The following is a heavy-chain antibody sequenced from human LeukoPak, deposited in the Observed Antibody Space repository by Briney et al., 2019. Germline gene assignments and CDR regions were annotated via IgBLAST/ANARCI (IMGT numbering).Heavy chain of an antibody. J-gene: IGHJ4*02. CDR3: ARSQEPHYYGSGSYPLDY. Sequence: GASVKVSCKASGYTFTSYDINWVRQATGQGLEWMGWMNPNSGNTGYAQKFQGRVTITRNTSISTAYMELSSLRSEDTAVYYCARSQEPHYYGSGSYPLDYWGQGTLVTVSS. D-gene: IGHD3-10*01. CDR1: GYTFTSYD. V-gene: IGHV1-8*03. CDR2: MNPNSGNT.